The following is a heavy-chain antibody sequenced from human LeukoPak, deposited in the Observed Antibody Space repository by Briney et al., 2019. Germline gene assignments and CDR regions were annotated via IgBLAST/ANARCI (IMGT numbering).Heavy chain of an antibody. D-gene: IGHD1-26*01. CDR1: GFTFSSYS. CDR2: ISGSGGST. Sequence: GGSLRLSCAASGFTFSSYSMNWVRQAPGKGLEWVSAISGSGGSTYYADSVKGRFTISRDNSKNTLYLQMNSLRAEDTAVYYCAKGRDIVGAFAFDYWGQGTLVTVSS. J-gene: IGHJ4*02. V-gene: IGHV3-23*01. CDR3: AKGRDIVGAFAFDY.